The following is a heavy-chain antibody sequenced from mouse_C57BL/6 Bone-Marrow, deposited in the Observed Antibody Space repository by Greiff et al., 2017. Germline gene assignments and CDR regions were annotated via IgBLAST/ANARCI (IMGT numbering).Heavy chain of an antibody. CDR3: ARGDGYLLFDY. CDR1: GYSITSGYY. Sequence: EVKLMESGPGLVKPSQSLSLTCSVTGYSITSGYYWNWIRQFPGNKLEWMGYISYDGSNNYNPSLKNRISITRDTSKNQFFLKLNSVTTEDTATYYCARGDGYLLFDYWGQGTTVTVSA. V-gene: IGHV3-6*01. D-gene: IGHD2-3*01. J-gene: IGHJ2*01. CDR2: ISYDGSN.